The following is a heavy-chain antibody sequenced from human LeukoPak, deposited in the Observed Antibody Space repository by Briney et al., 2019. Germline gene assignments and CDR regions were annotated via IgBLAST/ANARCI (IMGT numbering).Heavy chain of an antibody. D-gene: IGHD2-15*01. J-gene: IGHJ4*02. V-gene: IGHV3-9*01. CDR2: ISWNSGSI. CDR1: GFTFDDYA. CDR3: AKQGILLHYFDY. Sequence: GGSLRLSCAASGFTFDDYAMPWVRQAPVKVLEWVSGISWNSGSIGYADSVKGRFTISRDNAKNSLYLQMNSLRAEDTALYYCAKQGILLHYFDYWGQGTLVTVSS.